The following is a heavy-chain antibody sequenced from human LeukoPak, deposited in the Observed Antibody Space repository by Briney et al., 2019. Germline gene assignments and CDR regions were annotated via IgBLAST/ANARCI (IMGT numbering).Heavy chain of an antibody. Sequence: SETLSLTCTVSGGSISSYYWSWIRQPPGKGLEWIGYIYTSGSTNYNPSLKSRVTISVDTSKNQFSLKLSSVTAADTAVYYCASWGSSSTSFMDVWGKGTTVTVSS. CDR3: ASWGSSSTSFMDV. V-gene: IGHV4-4*09. CDR2: IYTSGST. D-gene: IGHD2-2*01. CDR1: GGSISSYY. J-gene: IGHJ6*03.